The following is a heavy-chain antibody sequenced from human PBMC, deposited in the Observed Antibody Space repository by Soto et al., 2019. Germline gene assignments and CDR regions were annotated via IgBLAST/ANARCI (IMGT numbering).Heavy chain of an antibody. CDR1: GDRVS. J-gene: IGHJ6*03. CDR3: AGTTSLQWYYMDV. Sequence: QTPSLTFAISGDRVSRDWIRQSPSRGLEWLGRTYYRSTRWYNDAVSVRGRITVNPDTSKNQFSLHLSSVTPEDTAVYYCAGTTSLQWYYMDVWDKGSTVTVSS. D-gene: IGHD1-7*01. CDR2: TYYRSTRWY. V-gene: IGHV6-1*01.